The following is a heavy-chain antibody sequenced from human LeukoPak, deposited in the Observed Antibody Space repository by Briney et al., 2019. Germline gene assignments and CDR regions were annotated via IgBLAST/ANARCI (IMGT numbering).Heavy chain of an antibody. J-gene: IGHJ4*02. D-gene: IGHD2-15*01. CDR3: ARVIDTSATYYFDY. CDR1: GGSISSSSYY. V-gene: IGHV4-39*07. CDR2: IYYSGST. Sequence: SETLSLTCTVSGGSISSSSYYWGWIRQPPGKGLEWIGSIYYSGSTYYNPSLKSRVTISVDTSKNQFSLKLSSVTAADTAVYYCARVIDTSATYYFDYWGQGTLVTVSS.